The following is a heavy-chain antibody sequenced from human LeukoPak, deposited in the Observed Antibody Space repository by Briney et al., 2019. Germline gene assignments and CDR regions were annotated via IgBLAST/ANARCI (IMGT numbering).Heavy chain of an antibody. J-gene: IGHJ4*02. V-gene: IGHV4-38-2*02. CDR2: IYHSGST. CDR1: GYSISSGYY. Sequence: SETLSLTCTVSGYSISSGYYWGWIRQPPGKGLEWIGSIYHSGSTYYNPSLIGRVTISVDTSKNQFSLKLSSMTAADTAVYYCAREYYDSSGLLGYWGQGTLVTVSS. D-gene: IGHD3-22*01. CDR3: AREYYDSSGLLGY.